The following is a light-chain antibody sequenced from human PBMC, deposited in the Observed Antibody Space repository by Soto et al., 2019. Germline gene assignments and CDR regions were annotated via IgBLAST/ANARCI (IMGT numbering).Light chain of an antibody. CDR3: QQRNSWPPTFT. J-gene: IGKJ5*01. CDR1: QSVSRSY. Sequence: EIVLTQSPGTLSLSPGERATLSCRASQSVSRSYLAWYLQKPGQAPRLLIYGASTRATGIPARFSGSGSGTDFTLTISSLEPEDFAVYYCQQRNSWPPTFTFGQGTRLEIK. CDR2: GAS. V-gene: IGKV3D-20*02.